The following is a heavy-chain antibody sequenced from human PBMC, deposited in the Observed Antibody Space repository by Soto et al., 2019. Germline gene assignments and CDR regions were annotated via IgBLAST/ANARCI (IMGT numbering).Heavy chain of an antibody. J-gene: IGHJ6*02. CDR2: ISRDGSST. Sequence: EVQLVESGGGLVQPGGSLRLSCAASGFTFSNFWMHWVRQAPGKGLVWVSRISRDGSSTNYADSVRGRFTISRDNAKNTLYLQMKSLRAEDTAVYYCARDQGAQYSYGMDVWGQGTTVTVSS. CDR1: GFTFSNFW. V-gene: IGHV3-74*01. CDR3: ARDQGAQYSYGMDV.